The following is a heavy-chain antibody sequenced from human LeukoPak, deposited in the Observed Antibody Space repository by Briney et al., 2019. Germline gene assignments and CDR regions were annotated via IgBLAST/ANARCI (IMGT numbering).Heavy chain of an antibody. V-gene: IGHV4-34*01. D-gene: IGHD5-24*01. J-gene: IGHJ4*02. CDR1: GGSFSGYY. Sequence: PSETLSLTCAVYGGSFSGYYWSWIRQPPGKGLEWIGEINHSGSTNYSPSLKSRVTISVDTSKNQFSLKLTSVTAADTAVYYCSRGRDAYKGGNYWGQGTLVTVSS. CDR2: INHSGST. CDR3: SRGRDAYKGGNY.